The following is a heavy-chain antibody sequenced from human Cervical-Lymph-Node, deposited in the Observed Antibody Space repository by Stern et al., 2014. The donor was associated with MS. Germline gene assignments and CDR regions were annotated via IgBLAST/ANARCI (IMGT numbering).Heavy chain of an antibody. CDR1: GFSLSTSGVG. J-gene: IGHJ4*02. V-gene: IGHV2-5*02. D-gene: IGHD6-13*01. Sequence: QITLKESGPTLVKPTQTLTLTCTFSGFSLSTSGVGVGWIRQPPGKALEWLALLYWDDDKRSSPSLKSRLTITKDTSKNQVVLTMTNMDPVDTAPYYCALNSIAAADRPFDYWGQGTLVTVSS. CDR2: LYWDDDK. CDR3: ALNSIAAADRPFDY.